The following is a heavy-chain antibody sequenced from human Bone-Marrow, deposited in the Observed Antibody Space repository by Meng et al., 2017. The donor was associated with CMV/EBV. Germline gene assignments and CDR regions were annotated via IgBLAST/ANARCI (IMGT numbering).Heavy chain of an antibody. CDR3: ARDDRGSYYSYYYGMDV. V-gene: IGHV3-7*01. J-gene: IGHJ6*02. CDR1: GFTFSSYW. Sequence: GGSLRLSCAASGFTFSSYWMSWVRQAPGKGLEWAANIKQDGSEKYYVDSVKGRFTISRDNAKNSLYLQMNSLRAEDTAVYYCARDDRGSYYSYYYGMDVWGQGTTVTVSS. D-gene: IGHD1-26*01. CDR2: IKQDGSEK.